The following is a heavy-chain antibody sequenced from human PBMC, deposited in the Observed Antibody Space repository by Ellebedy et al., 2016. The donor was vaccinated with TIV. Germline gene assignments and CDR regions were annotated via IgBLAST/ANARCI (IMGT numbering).Heavy chain of an antibody. CDR3: ARGDRGSGWYWDK. D-gene: IGHD6-19*01. J-gene: IGHJ4*02. CDR2: IYPGDSDT. CDR1: GYSFISYW. V-gene: IGHV5-51*01. Sequence: GESLKISCKGSGYSFISYWIGGVRQMPGKGLEWMGDIYPGDSDTRYSPSFQGQVTISVDKSISTAYLQWSSLKASYTAIYYCARGDRGSGWYWDKWGQGTLVTVSS.